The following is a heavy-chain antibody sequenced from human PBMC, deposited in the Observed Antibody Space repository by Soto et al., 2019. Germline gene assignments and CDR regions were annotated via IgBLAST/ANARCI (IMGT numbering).Heavy chain of an antibody. J-gene: IGHJ5*02. D-gene: IGHD6-19*01. CDR1: GGTFSSYA. CDR3: GREVGAVAAPNWFDP. CDR2: IIPIFGTA. Sequence: QVQLVQSGAEVKKPGSSVKVSCKASGGTFSSYAISWVRQAPGQGLEWMGGIIPIFGTANYAQKFQGRVTITAEKSTSTAYMELSSLRSEDTAVYYCGREVGAVAAPNWFDPWGQGTLVTVSS. V-gene: IGHV1-69*06.